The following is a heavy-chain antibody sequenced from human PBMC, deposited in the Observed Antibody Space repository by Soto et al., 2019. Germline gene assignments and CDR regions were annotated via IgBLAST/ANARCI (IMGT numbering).Heavy chain of an antibody. CDR3: ARHVAATLPFDY. Sequence: SETLSLTCAVSGGSISSGGYSWSWIRQPPGKGLEWIGYIYYSGSTNYNPSLKSRVTISVDTSKNQLSLKLSSVTAADTAVYYCARHVAATLPFDYWGQGTLVTVSS. J-gene: IGHJ4*02. D-gene: IGHD2-15*01. V-gene: IGHV4-61*08. CDR2: IYYSGST. CDR1: GGSISSGGYS.